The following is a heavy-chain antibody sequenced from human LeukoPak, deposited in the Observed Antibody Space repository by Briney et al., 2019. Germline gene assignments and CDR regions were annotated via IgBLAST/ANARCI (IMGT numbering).Heavy chain of an antibody. CDR2: IIPIFGTA. D-gene: IGHD5-18*01. Sequence: SVKVSCKASGGTFSIYAISSVRQAPGQGLEWMGGIIPIFGTANYAQKFQGRVTITADESTSTAYMELSSLRSEDTAVYYCARVDTAMVLDGYWFDPWGQGTLVTVSS. J-gene: IGHJ5*02. CDR1: GGTFSIYA. V-gene: IGHV1-69*13. CDR3: ARVDTAMVLDGYWFDP.